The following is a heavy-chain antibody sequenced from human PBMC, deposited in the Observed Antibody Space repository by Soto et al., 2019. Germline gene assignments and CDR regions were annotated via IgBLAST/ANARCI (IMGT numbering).Heavy chain of an antibody. D-gene: IGHD4-4*01. V-gene: IGHV3-7*04. CDR1: EFTFSIYW. J-gene: IGHJ6*03. Sequence: GSLRLSSAASEFTFSIYWMSWVRQAPGKGLEWVANIKQDGGEKYYVDSVKGRFTISRDNTKKSLYLQMNSLRVEDTAVYYCARGKSMTTQDFDYYYMDVWGKESTVTVSS. CDR2: IKQDGGEK. CDR3: ARGKSMTTQDFDYYYMDV.